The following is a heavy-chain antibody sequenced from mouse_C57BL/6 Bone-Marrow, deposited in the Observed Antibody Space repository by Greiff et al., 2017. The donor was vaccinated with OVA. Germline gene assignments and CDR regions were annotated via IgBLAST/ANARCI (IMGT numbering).Heavy chain of an antibody. Sequence: EVNLVESVAELVRPGASVKLSCTASGFNIKNTYMHWVKQRPEQGLEWIGRIDPANDNTKYAPKFQGKATMTADTSSNTAYLQLSSLSSEDTDVDGCARGKFGSSFYAMDYWGQGTLVTVSS. J-gene: IGHJ4*01. CDR2: IDPANDNT. CDR1: GFNIKNTY. D-gene: IGHD1-1*01. CDR3: ARGKFGSSFYAMDY. V-gene: IGHV14-3*01.